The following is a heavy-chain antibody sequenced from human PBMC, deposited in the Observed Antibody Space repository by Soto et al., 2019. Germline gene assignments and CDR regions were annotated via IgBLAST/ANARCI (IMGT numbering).Heavy chain of an antibody. D-gene: IGHD2-2*01. J-gene: IGHJ5*02. CDR1: GGSISSGGYS. Sequence: SETLSLTCAVSGGSISSGGYSWSWIRQPPGKGLEWIGYIYHSGSTYYNPSLKSRVTISVDRSKNQFSLKLSSVTAADTAVYYCARVPDLRGQGTLVIVSS. CDR3: ARVPDL. CDR2: IYHSGST. V-gene: IGHV4-30-2*01.